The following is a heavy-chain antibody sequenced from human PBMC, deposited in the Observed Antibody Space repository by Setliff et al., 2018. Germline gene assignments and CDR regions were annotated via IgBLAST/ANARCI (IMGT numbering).Heavy chain of an antibody. CDR1: GASITSGSYY. V-gene: IGHV4-39*01. Sequence: SETLSLTCTASGASITSGSYYWGWIRQPPGKGLEWIGTIYYSGNSNYNPSLKSRVSISVDTSKNQFSLKMTSVTAADTAVYYCARHGLHCTNGICPPPFDPWGQGTLVTVSS. CDR3: ARHGLHCTNGICPPPFDP. D-gene: IGHD2-8*01. J-gene: IGHJ5*02. CDR2: IYYSGNS.